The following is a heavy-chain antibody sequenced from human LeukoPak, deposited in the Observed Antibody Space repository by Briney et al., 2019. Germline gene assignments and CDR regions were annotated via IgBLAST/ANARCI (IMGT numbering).Heavy chain of an antibody. Sequence: GASVKVSCKPSGYTFTGYYMHWVRQAPGQGLEWMGWISPYTHNINYAQNLQGRVTMTTDTSTSTAYLEVRSLRSDDTAVYYCARDTQSYGYYVGVIGLWGQGTPVTVSS. V-gene: IGHV1-18*04. CDR2: ISPYTHNI. J-gene: IGHJ4*02. CDR1: GYTFTGYY. D-gene: IGHD4-17*01. CDR3: ARDTQSYGYYVGVIGL.